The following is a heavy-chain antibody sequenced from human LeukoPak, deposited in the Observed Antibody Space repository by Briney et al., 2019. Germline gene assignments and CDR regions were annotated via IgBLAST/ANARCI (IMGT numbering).Heavy chain of an antibody. CDR3: AREREEYYFDY. D-gene: IGHD1-26*01. J-gene: IGHJ4*02. CDR2: ISYDGSNK. V-gene: IGHV3-30-3*01. CDR1: GFTFSSYA. Sequence: PGGSLRLSCAASGFTFSSYAMHWVRQAPGKGLEWVAVISYDGSNKYYADSVKGRFTLSRDNSKNTLCLQMNSLRAEDTAVYYCAREREEYYFDYWGQGTLVTVSS.